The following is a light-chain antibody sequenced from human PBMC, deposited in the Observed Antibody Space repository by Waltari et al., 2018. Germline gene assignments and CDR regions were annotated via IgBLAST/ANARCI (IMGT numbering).Light chain of an antibody. V-gene: IGKV2-29*02. Sequence: DIVMTQTPLSLSVTPGQPASIPCKSSESLLFSNGKTYMYWFLQRPGQSPQLLIYEVSSRLSGVPDRFSGSGSGTDFTLKISRVEAEDVGIYYCMQGIHLPLTFGGGTKVEIK. CDR3: MQGIHLPLT. CDR2: EVS. J-gene: IGKJ4*01. CDR1: ESLLFSNGKTY.